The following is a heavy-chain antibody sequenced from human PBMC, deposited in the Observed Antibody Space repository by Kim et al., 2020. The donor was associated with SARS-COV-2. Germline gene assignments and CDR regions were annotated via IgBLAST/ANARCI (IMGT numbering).Heavy chain of an antibody. Sequence: ASVKVSCKASGYTFTNYAISWVRQAPGQGLEWMGWINTDTGNPTYAQAFTGRFVFSVDTSVSTTYLQISSLKADDTALYYCARVIWGSYRYTDSWGQGTWSPSPQ. V-gene: IGHV7-4-1*02. CDR1: GYTFTNYA. D-gene: IGHD3-16*02. J-gene: IGHJ4*02. CDR2: INTDTGNP. CDR3: ARVIWGSYRYTDS.